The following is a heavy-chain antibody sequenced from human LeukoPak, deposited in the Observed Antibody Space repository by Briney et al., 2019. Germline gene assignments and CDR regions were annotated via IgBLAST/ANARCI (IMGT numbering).Heavy chain of an antibody. CDR3: ARDHCSSTSCYLYFQH. D-gene: IGHD2-2*01. Sequence: SVKVSCKASGGTLSSYAISWVRQAPGQGLEWMGGIIPIFGTANYAQKFQGRVTITADESTSTACMELSSLRSEDTAVYYSARDHCSSTSCYLYFQHWGQGTLVTVSS. J-gene: IGHJ1*01. CDR1: GGTLSSYA. CDR2: IIPIFGTA. V-gene: IGHV1-69*13.